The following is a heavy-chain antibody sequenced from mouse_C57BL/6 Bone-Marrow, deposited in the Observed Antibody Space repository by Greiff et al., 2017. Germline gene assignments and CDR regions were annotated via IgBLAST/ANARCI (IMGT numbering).Heavy chain of an antibody. CDR1: GFTFSSYG. Sequence: EVQGVESGGDLVKPGGSLKLSCAASGFTFSSYGMSWVRQTPDKRLEWVATISSGDSYTYYPDSVKGRFTISRDNAKNTLYLQMSSLKSEDTAMYYCARPWDYYGSSSAWFAYWGQGTLVTVSA. CDR3: ARPWDYYGSSSAWFAY. J-gene: IGHJ3*01. V-gene: IGHV5-6*01. D-gene: IGHD1-1*01. CDR2: ISSGDSYT.